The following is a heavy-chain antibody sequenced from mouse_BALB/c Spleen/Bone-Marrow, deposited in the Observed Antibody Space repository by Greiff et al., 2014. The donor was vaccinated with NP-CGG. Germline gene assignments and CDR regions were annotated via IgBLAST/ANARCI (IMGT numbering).Heavy chain of an antibody. Sequence: QVQLQQPGPGLVAPSQTLSITCTVSGFSLTSYGVHWVRQSPGKGLEWLRVIWAGGSTNYNSALMSRLSISKDNSKSQVFLKMNSLQTDDTAMYYCARYYYGFLDYWGQGTTLTVSS. CDR1: GFSLTSYG. CDR2: IWAGGST. CDR3: ARYYYGFLDY. D-gene: IGHD1-2*01. J-gene: IGHJ2*01. V-gene: IGHV2-9*02.